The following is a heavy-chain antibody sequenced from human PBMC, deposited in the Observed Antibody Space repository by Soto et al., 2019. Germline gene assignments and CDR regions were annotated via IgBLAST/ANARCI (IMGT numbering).Heavy chain of an antibody. Sequence: QVQLVESGGGVVQPGRSLRLSCAASGFTFSSYGMHWVRQAPGKGLEWVAVISYDGSNKYYADPVKGRFTISRDNSKNTLYLQMNSLRAEDTAVYYCAKDRSQGSGWYEEYFQHWGQGTLVTVSS. D-gene: IGHD6-19*01. V-gene: IGHV3-30*18. CDR1: GFTFSSYG. CDR2: ISYDGSNK. J-gene: IGHJ1*01. CDR3: AKDRSQGSGWYEEYFQH.